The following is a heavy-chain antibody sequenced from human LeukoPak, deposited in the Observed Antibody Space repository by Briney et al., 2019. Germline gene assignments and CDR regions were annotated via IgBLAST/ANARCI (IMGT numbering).Heavy chain of an antibody. CDR1: GGSISSGDYY. V-gene: IGHV4-30-4*01. J-gene: IGHJ5*02. CDR3: ARGHIVVVTAQLNWFDP. CDR2: IYYSGST. Sequence: PSETLSLTCTVSGGSISSGDYYWSWIRQPPGKGPEWIGYIYYSGSTYYNPSLKSRVTISVDTSKNQFSLKLSSVTAADTAVYYCARGHIVVVTAQLNWFDPWGQGTLVTVSS. D-gene: IGHD2-21*02.